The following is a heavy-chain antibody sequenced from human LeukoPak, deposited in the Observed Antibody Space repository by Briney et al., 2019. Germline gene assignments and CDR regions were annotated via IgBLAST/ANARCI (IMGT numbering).Heavy chain of an antibody. V-gene: IGHV3-11*04. CDR1: GFTFSDYY. CDR2: STRSGSTM. D-gene: IGHD4-17*01. Sequence: GGSLRLSCAVSGFTFSDYYMSWIRHAPGTGLEWVSYSTRSGSTMYYADSVKGRFTISRDNAKNSLFLQMNSLRAEDTAVYYCARVAVTLNFDYWGQGTLVTVSS. J-gene: IGHJ4*02. CDR3: ARVAVTLNFDY.